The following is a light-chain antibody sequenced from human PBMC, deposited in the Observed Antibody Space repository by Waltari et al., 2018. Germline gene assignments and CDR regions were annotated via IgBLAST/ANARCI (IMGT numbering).Light chain of an antibody. CDR2: GTS. V-gene: IGKV3-20*01. Sequence: IVFTQYPGTLSLSPGERGTLSCRASQSVGSKYVARYQHKPGQAPRFLLHGTSVSATSIPDRFSGGGSETDFTLTISRLEPEDLAVYYCQHYGASPFSFGPGTKVEIQ. CDR3: QHYGASPFS. CDR1: QSVGSKY. J-gene: IGKJ3*01.